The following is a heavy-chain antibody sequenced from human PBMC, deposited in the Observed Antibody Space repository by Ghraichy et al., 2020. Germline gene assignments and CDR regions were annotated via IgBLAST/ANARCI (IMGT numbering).Heavy chain of an antibody. V-gene: IGHV1-8*01. J-gene: IGHJ6*02. CDR2: MNPNSGNT. CDR1: GYTFTSYD. Sequence: ASVKVSCKASGYTFTSYDINWVRQATGQGLEWMGWMNPNSGNTGYAQKFQGRVTMTRNTSISTAYMELSSLRSEDTAVYYCARAGLEPFGEYYYYGMDVWGQGTTVTVSS. D-gene: IGHD1-1*01. CDR3: ARAGLEPFGEYYYYGMDV.